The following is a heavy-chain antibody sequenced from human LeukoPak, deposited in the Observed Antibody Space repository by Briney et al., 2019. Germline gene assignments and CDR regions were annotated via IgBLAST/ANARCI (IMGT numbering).Heavy chain of an antibody. CDR1: GYTFTSYG. V-gene: IGHV1-18*01. CDR2: ISAYNGNT. J-gene: IGHJ6*02. D-gene: IGHD3-10*01. Sequence: GASVKVSCKASGYTFTSYGISWVRQAPGQGLEWMGWISAYNGNTNYAQKLQGRVTMTTDTSTSTAYMELRSLRSDDTAVYYCARDLPDITMVRGVIWYYYGMDVWGQGTTVTVSS. CDR3: ARDLPDITMVRGVIWYYYGMDV.